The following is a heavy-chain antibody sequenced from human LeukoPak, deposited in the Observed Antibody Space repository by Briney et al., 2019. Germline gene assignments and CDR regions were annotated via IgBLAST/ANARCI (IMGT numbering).Heavy chain of an antibody. CDR3: ARGRAYYDFWSGYPYFDY. CDR2: INHSGST. Sequence: SETLSLTCAVYGGSFSGYYWSWIRQPPGKWLEWIGDINHSGSTNYNPSLKSRFTISVDTSKNQFSLKLSSVTAADTAVYYCARGRAYYDFWSGYPYFDYWGQGTLVTVSS. CDR1: GGSFSGYY. J-gene: IGHJ4*02. D-gene: IGHD3-3*01. V-gene: IGHV4-34*01.